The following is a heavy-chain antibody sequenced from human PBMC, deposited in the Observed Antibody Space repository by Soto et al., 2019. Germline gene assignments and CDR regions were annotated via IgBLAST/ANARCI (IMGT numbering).Heavy chain of an antibody. CDR3: ATKRTGITTIGPGY. CDR2: IKSKTDGGTT. D-gene: IGHD1-20*01. J-gene: IGHJ4*02. V-gene: IGHV3-15*02. Sequence: EVQLVESGGALVKPGGSLRLSCAASGFTFSNAWMSWVRQAPGKGLEWVGRIKSKTDGGTTDYAAAVEGRFTISREDSKNTVYQQMDSLKTEDTAVYYCATKRTGITTIGPGYWGQGTLVTVSS. CDR1: GFTFSNAW.